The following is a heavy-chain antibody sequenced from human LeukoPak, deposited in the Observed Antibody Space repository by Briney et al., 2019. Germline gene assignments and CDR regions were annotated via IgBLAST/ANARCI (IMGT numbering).Heavy chain of an antibody. CDR1: GGTFSSYA. J-gene: IGHJ6*03. D-gene: IGHD3-22*01. V-gene: IGHV1-69*06. Sequence: GASVRVSCKASGGTFSSYAISWVRQAPGQGLEWMGGIIPIFGTANYAQKFQGRVTITADKSTSTAYMEPSSLRSEDTAVYYCARDSPELSYYYDSSGYPYYYYMDVWGKGTTVTVSS. CDR2: IIPIFGTA. CDR3: ARDSPELSYYYDSSGYPYYYYMDV.